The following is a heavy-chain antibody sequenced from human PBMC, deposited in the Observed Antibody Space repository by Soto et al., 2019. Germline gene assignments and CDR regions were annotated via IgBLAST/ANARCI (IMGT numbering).Heavy chain of an antibody. V-gene: IGHV1-46*01. CDR3: ASERIVVETENSCYGMDV. D-gene: IGHD2-2*01. J-gene: IGHJ6*02. CDR1: GYTFTSYY. Sequence: ASVKVSCKASGYTFTSYYMHWVRQAPGQGLEWMGIINPSGGSTSYAQKFQGRVTMTRDTSTSTVYMELSSLRSEDTAVYYCASERIVVETENSCYGMDVWGQGTTVTVSS. CDR2: INPSGGST.